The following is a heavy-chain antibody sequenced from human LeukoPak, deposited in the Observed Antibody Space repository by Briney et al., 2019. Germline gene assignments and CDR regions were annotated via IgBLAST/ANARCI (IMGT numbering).Heavy chain of an antibody. V-gene: IGHV4-34*01. Sequence: SETLSLTCAVYGGSFSGYYWSWIRQPPGKGLEWIGEINHSGSTNYNPSLKSRVTISVDTSKNQFSLRLSSVTAADTAVYYCARERSNYAFGYWGQGTLVTVSS. D-gene: IGHD4-11*01. CDR1: GGSFSGYY. CDR2: INHSGST. CDR3: ARERSNYAFGY. J-gene: IGHJ4*02.